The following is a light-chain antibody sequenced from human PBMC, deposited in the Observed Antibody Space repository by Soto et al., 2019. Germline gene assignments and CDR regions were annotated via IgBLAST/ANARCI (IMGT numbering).Light chain of an antibody. CDR2: GAS. CDR3: QQYNYWPPWT. V-gene: IGKV3-15*01. Sequence: IVLTQSPATLSVSPWDRATLSCRASQSLSSNLAWYQQKPGQAPRLLIYGASTRAIGIPARFGGSGSGTEFTLTISSLQSEDLAVYYCQQYNYWPPWTFGQGTKVDIK. J-gene: IGKJ1*01. CDR1: QSLSSN.